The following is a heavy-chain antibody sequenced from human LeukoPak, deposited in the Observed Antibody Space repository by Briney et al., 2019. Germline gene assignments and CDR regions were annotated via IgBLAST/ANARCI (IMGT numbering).Heavy chain of an antibody. V-gene: IGHV3-48*02. CDR2: ISYSSSAI. J-gene: IGHJ4*02. D-gene: IGHD3-22*01. CDR1: GFTFSTYS. Sequence: GGSLRLSCAASGFTFSTYSMNWVRQAPGKGLEWVSYISYSSSAIYYADSVKGRFTISRDNAKNSLSLQMNSLRDEDTAVYYCARDSHGSSGYYYVSDYWGQGTLVTVSS. CDR3: ARDSHGSSGYYYVSDY.